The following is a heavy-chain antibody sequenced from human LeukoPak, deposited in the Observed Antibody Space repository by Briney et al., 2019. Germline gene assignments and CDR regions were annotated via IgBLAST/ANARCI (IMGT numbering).Heavy chain of an antibody. CDR2: IWYDGSNQ. V-gene: IGHV3-33*01. CDR1: KFTLRKYR. D-gene: IGHD1-1*01. CDR3: TRDRAQQYFEY. Sequence: GSLRLPRSASKFTLRKYRLDWVRPAPGKGPGGVATIWYDGSNQYYADSVKGRFTISRDNSKNTLYLQMNSLRVEDTAVYYCTRDRAQQYFEYWGQGTLVTVSS. J-gene: IGHJ4*02.